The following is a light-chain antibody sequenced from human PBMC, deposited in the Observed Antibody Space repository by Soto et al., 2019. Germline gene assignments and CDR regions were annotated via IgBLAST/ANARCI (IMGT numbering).Light chain of an antibody. Sequence: QSVLTQPPSASGTPGQRVTISCSGSSSNIGSNTVNWYQQLPGTAPKLLIYSNNQRPSGVPDRFSGSKSGTSASLAISGLQCADEADYYCAAWDARLSGPVFGGGTKLTVL. J-gene: IGLJ3*02. V-gene: IGLV1-44*01. CDR3: AAWDARLSGPV. CDR2: SNN. CDR1: SSNIGSNT.